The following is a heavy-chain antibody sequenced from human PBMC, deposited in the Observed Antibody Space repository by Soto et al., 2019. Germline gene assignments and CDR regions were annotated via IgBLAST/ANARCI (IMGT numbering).Heavy chain of an antibody. D-gene: IGHD2-21*02. CDR1: GDTSSSYA. V-gene: IGHV1-69*12. CDR2: INPIFGTS. CDR3: TRGPSIMVVTATRFDF. Sequence: QVQLVQSGAEVKKPGSSVRVSCKSSGDTSSSYAVSWVRQAPGQGLEWMGGINPIFGTSNYAQKFQDRLTITADDSRTTAYMELSSLRSDDTAVYYCTRGPSIMVVTATRFDFWGQGTLVTVSS. J-gene: IGHJ4*02.